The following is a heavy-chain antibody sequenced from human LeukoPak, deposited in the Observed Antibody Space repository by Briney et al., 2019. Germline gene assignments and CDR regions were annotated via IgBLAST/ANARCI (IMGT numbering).Heavy chain of an antibody. CDR2: IKQDGSEK. CDR3: ARSFYGHDPYYCYMDV. J-gene: IGHJ6*03. D-gene: IGHD2-2*01. CDR1: GFTFGDYA. Sequence: PGGSLRLPCTASGFTFGDYAMSWFRQAPGKGLEWVANIKQDGSEKYYVDSVKGRFTISRENAKNSLYLQMNSLRAEDTAVYYCARSFYGHDPYYCYMDVWGKGTTVTVSS. V-gene: IGHV3-7*01.